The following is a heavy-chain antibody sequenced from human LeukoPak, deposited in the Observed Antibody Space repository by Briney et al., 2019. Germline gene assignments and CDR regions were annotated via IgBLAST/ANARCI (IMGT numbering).Heavy chain of an antibody. Sequence: SETLSLTCTVSGGSISSYYWSWIRQPPGEGLEWIGYIYYSGSTNYNPSLKSRVTISVDTSKNQFSLKLSSVTAADTAVYYCAREGSSWYAFDIWGQGTMVTVSS. CDR3: AREGSSWYAFDI. D-gene: IGHD6-13*01. CDR2: IYYSGST. CDR1: GGSISSYY. J-gene: IGHJ3*02. V-gene: IGHV4-59*01.